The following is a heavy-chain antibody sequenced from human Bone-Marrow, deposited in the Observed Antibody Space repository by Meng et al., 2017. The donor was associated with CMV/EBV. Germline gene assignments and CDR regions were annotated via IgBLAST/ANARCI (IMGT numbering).Heavy chain of an antibody. D-gene: IGHD1-7*01. CDR1: GWSISGYY. CDR3: ARVFSDRVELIPMRGIYFDY. Sequence: SETLSLTCAVYGWSISGYYWSWIRQPPGKGLEWIGEINHGRSTKYNPSLKSRLTISVDTSKNQFYLKLSPVTAADTAVYYCARVFSDRVELIPMRGIYFDYWGQGTMVTVSS. CDR2: INHGRST. V-gene: IGHV4-34*01. J-gene: IGHJ4*02.